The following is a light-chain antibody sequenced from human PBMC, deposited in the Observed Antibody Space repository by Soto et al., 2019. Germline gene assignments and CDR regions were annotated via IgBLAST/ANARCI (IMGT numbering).Light chain of an antibody. CDR1: QSVNSN. V-gene: IGKV3-15*01. CDR2: GTS. J-gene: IGKJ1*01. Sequence: EIVIAQSPATLSVSPVERATLSCRASQSVNSNLAWYPQKPGQAPRLLLYGTSTRATGIPAWFSGSGSGTEFTLTISSLQSDDFAFYYCQKYNNWPPWTFGQGTKVDI. CDR3: QKYNNWPPWT.